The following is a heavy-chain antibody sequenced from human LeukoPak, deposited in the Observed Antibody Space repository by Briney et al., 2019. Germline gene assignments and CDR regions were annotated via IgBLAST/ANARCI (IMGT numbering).Heavy chain of an antibody. CDR1: GYTFTSYA. CDR2: ISAYNGNT. V-gene: IGHV1-18*01. CDR3: ARDTGRYCSGGSCHGLDY. Sequence: ASVKVSCKASGYTFTSYAMNWVRQAPGQGLEWMGWISAYNGNTNYAQKLQGRVTMTTDTSTSTAYMELRSLRSDDTAVYYCARDTGRYCSGGSCHGLDYWGQGTLVTVSS. J-gene: IGHJ4*02. D-gene: IGHD2-15*01.